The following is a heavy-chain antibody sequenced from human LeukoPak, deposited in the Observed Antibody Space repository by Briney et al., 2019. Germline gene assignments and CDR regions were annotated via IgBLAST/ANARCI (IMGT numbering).Heavy chain of an antibody. J-gene: IGHJ4*02. CDR1: GGSISGYY. CDR3: ARGRIVVVPAAPFDY. Sequence: SETLSLTCTVSGGSISGYYWSWIRQPPGKGLEWIGYIYYSGSTNYNPSLKSRVTISVDTPKNQFSLKLNSVTAADTAVYYCARGRIVVVPAAPFDYWGQGTLVTVSS. D-gene: IGHD2-2*01. CDR2: IYYSGST. V-gene: IGHV4-59*12.